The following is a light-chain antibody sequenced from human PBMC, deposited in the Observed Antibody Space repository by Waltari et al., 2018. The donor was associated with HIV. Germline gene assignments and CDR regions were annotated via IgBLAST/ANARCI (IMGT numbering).Light chain of an antibody. CDR2: DVI. J-gene: IGLJ2*01. CDR1: SSDVGGYNY. CDR3: SSHAGSKVV. Sequence: QSALTQPPSASGSPGQSVTLSCTGTSSDVGGYNYVSWHQQHPGEAPKLMIYDVIKRPSGVPERFSGSKSGNTASLTVSGLQPEDEADYYCSSHAGSKVVFGGGTRLTVL. V-gene: IGLV2-8*01.